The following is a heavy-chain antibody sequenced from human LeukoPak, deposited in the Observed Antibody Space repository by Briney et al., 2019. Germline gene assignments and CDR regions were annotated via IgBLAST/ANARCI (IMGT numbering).Heavy chain of an antibody. V-gene: IGHV3-53*01. Sequence: GSLRLSCAASGFTFSSYSMSWVRQAPGKGLEWVSVIYSGGQTYHADSVKGRFTISRDNSKNTLYFQMNSLRAEDTAVYYCARGDRVATFDYWGQGTLVTVSS. CDR2: IYSGGQT. D-gene: IGHD5-12*01. J-gene: IGHJ4*02. CDR1: GFTFSSYS. CDR3: ARGDRVATFDY.